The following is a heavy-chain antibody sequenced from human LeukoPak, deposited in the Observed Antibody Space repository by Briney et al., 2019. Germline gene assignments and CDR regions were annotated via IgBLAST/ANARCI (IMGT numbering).Heavy chain of an antibody. CDR3: ATMLTMVRGVIFDY. Sequence: ASVKVSCKVSGYTLTELSMHWVRQAPGKGLEWMGGFDPEDGETIYAQKFQGRVTMTEDTSTDTAYMELSSLRSEDTAVYYCATMLTMVRGVIFDYWGQGTLSPSPQ. V-gene: IGHV1-24*01. D-gene: IGHD3-10*01. J-gene: IGHJ4*02. CDR1: GYTLTELS. CDR2: FDPEDGET.